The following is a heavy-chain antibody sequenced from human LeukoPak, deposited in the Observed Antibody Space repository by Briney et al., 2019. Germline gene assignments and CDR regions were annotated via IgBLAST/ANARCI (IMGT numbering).Heavy chain of an antibody. Sequence: QPGGSLRLSCAASGFTFINYGMSWVRQAPGKGLEWVSGISGSGVSTYYADSVKGRFTISRDNSKNTLYLQMNSLRAEDTAVYYCAKRHFESSAYDFDYWGQGTLVTVSS. CDR3: AKRHFESSAYDFDY. D-gene: IGHD3-22*01. J-gene: IGHJ4*02. V-gene: IGHV3-23*01. CDR1: GFTFINYG. CDR2: ISGSGVST.